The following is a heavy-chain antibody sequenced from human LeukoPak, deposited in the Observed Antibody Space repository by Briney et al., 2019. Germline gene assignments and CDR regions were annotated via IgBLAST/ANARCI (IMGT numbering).Heavy chain of an antibody. CDR2: IYYSGST. Sequence: PSETLSLTCTVSGGSISSYYWSWIRQPPGKGLEWIGYIYYSGSTNYNPSLKSRVTISVDTSKNQFSLKLSSVTAADTAVYYCGSSSYYYYYGMDVWGQGTTVTVSS. CDR3: GSSSYYYYYGMDV. CDR1: GGSISSYY. D-gene: IGHD6-6*01. J-gene: IGHJ6*02. V-gene: IGHV4-59*08.